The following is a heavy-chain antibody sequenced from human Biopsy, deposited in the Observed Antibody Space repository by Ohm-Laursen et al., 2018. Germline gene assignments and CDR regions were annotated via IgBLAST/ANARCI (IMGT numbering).Heavy chain of an antibody. Sequence: SLRLSCSASGFIFDDYAMHWVRQAPGKGLEWVSGISWDSGRIDYVDSVKGRFTISRDNAKNSLYLQMNSLRAEDTAVYYCARDCDVAAFDDWGQGTLITVSS. CDR1: GFIFDDYA. J-gene: IGHJ4*02. V-gene: IGHV3-9*01. D-gene: IGHD6-19*01. CDR3: ARDCDVAAFDD. CDR2: ISWDSGRI.